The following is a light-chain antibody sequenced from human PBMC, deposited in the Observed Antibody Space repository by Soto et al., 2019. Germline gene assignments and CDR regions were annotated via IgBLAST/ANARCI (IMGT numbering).Light chain of an antibody. CDR1: QDISNY. CDR3: QQYDNLPLT. J-gene: IGKJ4*01. CDR2: DAS. V-gene: IGKV1-33*01. Sequence: DIQMTQSPSSLSASVGDRVTITCQASQDISNYLNWYQQKPGKAPKLLIYDASNLETGDPSRFSGSRSRTDFTYTISSLQPEDIATYYCQQYDNLPLTFGGGTKVEIK.